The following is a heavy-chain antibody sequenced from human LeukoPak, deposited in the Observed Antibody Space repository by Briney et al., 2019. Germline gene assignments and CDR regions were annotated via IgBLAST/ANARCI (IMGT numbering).Heavy chain of an antibody. V-gene: IGHV4-38-2*01. CDR2: ILHSGSI. CDR1: GYSISSGYY. CDR3: ARMGVSYYYDSSTYYPPAFDV. D-gene: IGHD3-22*01. Sequence: SETLTVTCAVSGYSISSGYYWGWIRQSPGKGLEWIATILHSGSIYYNPSLKSRVTLSVDTSKNQFSLRLNSVTAADTALYYCARMGVSYYYDSSTYYPPAFDVWGQGTMVTVSS. J-gene: IGHJ3*01.